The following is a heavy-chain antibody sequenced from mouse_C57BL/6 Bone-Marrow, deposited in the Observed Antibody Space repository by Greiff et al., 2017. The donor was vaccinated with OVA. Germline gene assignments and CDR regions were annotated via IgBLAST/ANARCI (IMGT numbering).Heavy chain of an antibody. Sequence: EVQLQQSGPELVKPGASVKISCKASGYTFTDYYMNWVKQSHGKSLEWIGDINPNNGGTSYNQKFKGKATLTVDKSSSTAYMELRSLTSEDSAVYYCARSGYYYGSSYRFAYWGQGTLVTVSA. V-gene: IGHV1-26*01. J-gene: IGHJ3*01. CDR1: GYTFTDYY. D-gene: IGHD1-1*01. CDR2: INPNNGGT. CDR3: ARSGYYYGSSYRFAY.